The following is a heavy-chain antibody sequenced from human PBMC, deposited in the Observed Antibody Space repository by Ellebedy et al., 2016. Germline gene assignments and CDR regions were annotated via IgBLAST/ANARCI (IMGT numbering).Heavy chain of an antibody. CDR2: IVVGSGNT. Sequence: SVKVSCXASGFTFTSSAVQWVRQARGQRLEWIGWIVVGSGNTNYAQKFQERVTITRDMSTSTAYMELSSLRSEDTAVYYCAADLDGIAGPGNWGQGTLVTVSS. CDR3: AADLDGIAGPGN. V-gene: IGHV1-58*01. CDR1: GFTFTSSA. D-gene: IGHD3-10*01. J-gene: IGHJ4*02.